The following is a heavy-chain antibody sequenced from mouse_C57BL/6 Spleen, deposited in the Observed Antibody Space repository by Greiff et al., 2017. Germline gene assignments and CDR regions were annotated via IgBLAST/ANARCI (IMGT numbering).Heavy chain of an antibody. D-gene: IGHD4-1*01. CDR2: IYPGDGDT. J-gene: IGHJ2*01. V-gene: IGHV1-82*01. CDR1: GYAFSSSW. CDR3: ARSANGSFDY. Sequence: VQLQQSGPELVKPGASVKISCKASGYAFSSSWMNWVTQRPGKGLEWIGRIYPGDGDTNYNGKFKGKATLTADKSSSTAYMQLSSLTSEDSAVYFCARSANGSFDYWGQGTTLTVSS.